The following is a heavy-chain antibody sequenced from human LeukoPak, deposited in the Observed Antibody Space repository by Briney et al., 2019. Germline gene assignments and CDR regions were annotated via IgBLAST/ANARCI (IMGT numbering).Heavy chain of an antibody. CDR3: AKGGGDYDPGSFDY. CDR1: GFTFSSYT. J-gene: IGHJ4*02. CDR2: ISGSGGST. V-gene: IGHV3-23*01. Sequence: PGGSLRLSXAASGFTFSSYTMSWVRQAPGKGLEWVSAISGSGGSTYYADSVKGRFTISRDNSKNTLYLQMNSLRAEDTAVYYCAKGGGDYDPGSFDYWGQGTLVTVSS. D-gene: IGHD4-17*01.